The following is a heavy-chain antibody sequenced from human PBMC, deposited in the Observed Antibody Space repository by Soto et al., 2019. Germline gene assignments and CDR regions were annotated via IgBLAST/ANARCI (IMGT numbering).Heavy chain of an antibody. Sequence: ASVKVSCKASGYTFTSYGISWVRQAPGQGLEWMGWISAYNGNTNYAQKLQGRVAMTTDTSTSTAYMELRSLRSDDTAVYYCARDLGYDSSGLAFDIWGQGQWSPSPQ. CDR1: GYTFTSYG. V-gene: IGHV1-18*01. D-gene: IGHD3-22*01. J-gene: IGHJ3*02. CDR3: ARDLGYDSSGLAFDI. CDR2: ISAYNGNT.